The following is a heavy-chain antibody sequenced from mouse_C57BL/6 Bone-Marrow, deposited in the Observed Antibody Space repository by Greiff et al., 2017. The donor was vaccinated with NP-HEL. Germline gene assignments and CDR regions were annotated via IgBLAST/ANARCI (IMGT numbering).Heavy chain of an antibody. Sequence: QVTLKVSGPGILQPSQTLSLTCSFSGSSLSTFGLGVGWIRQPSGKGLEWLAHIWWDDDKYYNPALKSRLTISKDTSKNQVFLKIANVDTADTATYFCARIGPTDGLGWFAYWGQGTLVTVSA. D-gene: IGHD2-3*01. CDR2: IWWDDDK. CDR1: GSSLSTFGLG. V-gene: IGHV8-8*01. CDR3: ARIGPTDGLGWFAY. J-gene: IGHJ3*01.